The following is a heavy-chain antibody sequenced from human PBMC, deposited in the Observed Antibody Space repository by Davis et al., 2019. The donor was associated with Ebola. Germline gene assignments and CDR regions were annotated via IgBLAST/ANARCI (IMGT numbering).Heavy chain of an antibody. V-gene: IGHV4-34*01. D-gene: IGHD2-8*01. CDR3: ARAGLRLVYAIVHVRYWFDP. J-gene: IGHJ5*02. CDR1: GGSFSGYY. Sequence: PGGSLRLSCAVYGGSFSGYYWSWIRQPPGKGLEWIGEINHSGSTNYNPSLKSRVTISVDTSKNQFSLKLSSVTAADTAVYYCARAGLRLVYAIVHVRYWFDPWGQGTLVTVSS. CDR2: INHSGST.